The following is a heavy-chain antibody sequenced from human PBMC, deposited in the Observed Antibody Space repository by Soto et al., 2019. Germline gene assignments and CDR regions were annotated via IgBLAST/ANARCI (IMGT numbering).Heavy chain of an antibody. D-gene: IGHD4-4*01. CDR1: GFTFSSYA. V-gene: IGHV3-23*01. J-gene: IGHJ6*02. CDR3: AKDLYSNYVRYYYYYGMDV. CDR2: ISGSGGST. Sequence: GWSLRLSCAASGFTFSSYAMSWVRQAPGKGLEWVSAISGSGGSTYYADSVKGRFTISRDNSKNTLYLQMNSLRAEDTAVYYCAKDLYSNYVRYYYYYGMDVWGQGTTVTVSS.